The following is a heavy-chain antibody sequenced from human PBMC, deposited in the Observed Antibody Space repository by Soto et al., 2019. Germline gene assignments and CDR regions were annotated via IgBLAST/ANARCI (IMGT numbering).Heavy chain of an antibody. D-gene: IGHD1-1*01. J-gene: IGHJ4*01. CDR1: GFTFSKYA. V-gene: IGHV3-23*01. CDR3: VNWNDEDVD. Sequence: EVVLLESGGGLAQPGGSLRLSCVASGFTFSKYAMNWVRQAPGKGLEWVASISGTAVSTDYADSVKGPFTISRDNSKNTVSLQMDNLRVEDTATYYCVNWNDEDVDWGQGTLVAVSS. CDR2: ISGTAVST.